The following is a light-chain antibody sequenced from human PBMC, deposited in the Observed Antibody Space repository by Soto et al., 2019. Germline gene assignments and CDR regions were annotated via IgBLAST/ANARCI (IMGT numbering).Light chain of an antibody. J-gene: IGLJ1*01. Sequence: QSALTQPASLSGSPXXXITISCTXXXXDIGGYNYVSWYQQHPGKAPKLIIHDVSNRPSGVSDRFFGSKSGNTASLTISGLQAEDEADYYCSSYRASSTTHYVFGTGTKVTVL. V-gene: IGLV2-14*03. CDR2: DVS. CDR3: SSYRASSTTHYV. CDR1: XXDIGGYNY.